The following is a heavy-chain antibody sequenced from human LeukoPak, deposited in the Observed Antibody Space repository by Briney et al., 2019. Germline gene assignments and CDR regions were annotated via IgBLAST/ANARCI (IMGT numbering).Heavy chain of an antibody. D-gene: IGHD6-13*01. CDR3: ARGLTAAARPKRSLYFDY. J-gene: IGHJ4*02. CDR1: GGSFSGYY. Sequence: SETLSLTCAVYGGSFSGYYWSWIRQPPGKGLEWIGEINHSGSTNYNPSLKSRVTISVDTSKNQFSLKLSSVTAADTAVYYCARGLTAAARPKRSLYFDYWGQGTLVTVSS. CDR2: INHSGST. V-gene: IGHV4-34*01.